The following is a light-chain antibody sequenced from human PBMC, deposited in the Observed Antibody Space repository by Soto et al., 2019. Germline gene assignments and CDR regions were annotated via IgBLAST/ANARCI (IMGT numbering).Light chain of an antibody. CDR2: AAS. Sequence: DIQMTQSPSSLSASVGDRVTITCRTSQGIRNDLDWYQQKPGKAPKRLIYAASSLQSGVPSRFSGSGSGTEFTLTISSLQPEDFATYYCLQHNSYPRTFGQGTNVEVK. CDR1: QGIRND. CDR3: LQHNSYPRT. V-gene: IGKV1-17*01. J-gene: IGKJ1*01.